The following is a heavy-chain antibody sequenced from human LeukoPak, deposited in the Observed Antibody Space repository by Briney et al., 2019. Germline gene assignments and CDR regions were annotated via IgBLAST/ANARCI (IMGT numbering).Heavy chain of an antibody. CDR1: GFTFSSYA. V-gene: IGHV3-23*01. J-gene: IGHJ4*02. CDR2: ISGSGGST. CDR3: AKDRITIFGVVIMKGGYYFDY. D-gene: IGHD3-3*01. Sequence: PGGSLRLSCAASGFTFSSYAMSWVRQAPGKGLEWVSAISGSGGSTYYADSVKGRFTISRDNSKNTLYLQRNSQRAEDTAVYYCAKDRITIFGVVIMKGGYYFDYWGQGTLVTVSS.